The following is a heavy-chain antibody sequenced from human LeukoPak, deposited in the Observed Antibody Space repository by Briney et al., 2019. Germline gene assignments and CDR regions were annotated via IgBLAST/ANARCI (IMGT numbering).Heavy chain of an antibody. J-gene: IGHJ3*02. CDR2: ISGSGGNT. CDR1: GSTFSSYA. V-gene: IGHV3-23*01. CDR3: AKDLRYSGTSTVNDAFDI. D-gene: IGHD1-26*01. Sequence: SGGSLRLSCAASGSTFSSYAMSWVRQAPGKGLEWVSDISGSGGNTYYADSVKGRFTISRDNSKNTLHLQMNSLRAEDTAVYYCAKDLRYSGTSTVNDAFDIWGQGTMVTVSS.